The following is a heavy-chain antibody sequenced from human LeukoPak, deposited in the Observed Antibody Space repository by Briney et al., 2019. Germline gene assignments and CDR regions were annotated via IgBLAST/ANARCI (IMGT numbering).Heavy chain of an antibody. D-gene: IGHD3-16*02. CDR3: ARARVIPASFDD. CDR1: GGSITFGSYY. Sequence: SETLSLTCTVSGGSITFGSYYWTWIRQPAGKGLEWLGRIYTSGRTYYNPSLRSRVTISMDTSMNQFSLRLNSVTAADTAGYYCARARVIPASFDDWGQGTLVTVSS. J-gene: IGHJ4*02. CDR2: IYTSGRT. V-gene: IGHV4-61*02.